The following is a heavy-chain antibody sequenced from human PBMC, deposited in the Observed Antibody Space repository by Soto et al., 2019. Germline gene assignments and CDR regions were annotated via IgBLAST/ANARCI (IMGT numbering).Heavy chain of an antibody. Sequence: GGSLRLSCAASGFTFSGSAMHWVRQASGKGLEWVGRIRSKANSYATAYAASVKGRFTISRDDSKNTAYLQMNSLKTEDTAVYYCAKSAIDDILTGYYGDYFDYWGQGTLVTVSS. V-gene: IGHV3-73*01. CDR3: AKSAIDDILTGYYGDYFDY. J-gene: IGHJ4*02. CDR2: IRSKANSYAT. CDR1: GFTFSGSA. D-gene: IGHD3-9*01.